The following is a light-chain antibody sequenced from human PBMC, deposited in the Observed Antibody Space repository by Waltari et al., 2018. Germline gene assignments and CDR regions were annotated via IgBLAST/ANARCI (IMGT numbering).Light chain of an antibody. CDR2: EVS. V-gene: IGLV2-8*01. Sequence: QSALTQPPSASGSPGQSVTISCTGTSSDVGYYNYVSWYQQPPGTAPKLMIFEVSKRFSGVPDRCSGSTSANKASLTVSGLQAEDEADYYCSSYAGNNFYVFGTGTTVTVL. CDR3: SSYAGNNFYV. J-gene: IGLJ1*01. CDR1: SSDVGYYNY.